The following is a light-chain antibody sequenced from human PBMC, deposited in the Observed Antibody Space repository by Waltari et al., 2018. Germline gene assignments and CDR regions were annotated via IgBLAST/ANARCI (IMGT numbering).Light chain of an antibody. V-gene: IGKV3-20*01. CDR2: GAS. J-gene: IGKJ4*01. CDR3: QQYASPPLT. CDR1: QSISSRY. Sequence: EIVLTQSPGTLSLSLGDRATLSCRARQSISSRYLAWYQQKSGQAPRLLIYGASSGATGIPDMISGGGSGTDFTLTISRLGPEDFAVYFCQQYASPPLTFGGGTKVEIK.